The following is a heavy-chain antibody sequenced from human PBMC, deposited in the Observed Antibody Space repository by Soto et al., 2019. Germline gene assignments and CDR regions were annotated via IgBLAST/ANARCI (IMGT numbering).Heavy chain of an antibody. CDR2: IRSKANSYAT. V-gene: IGHV3-73*01. CDR3: TRLDQRSYGLAV. CDR1: GCTVSFSA. J-gene: IGHJ6*04. Sequence: LRLSFASSGCTVSFSASHFCLQGSGKGLDWFVLIRSKANSYATAYAASVKGRFTISRDDSKNTAYLQMNSLKTEDTAVYYCTRLDQRSYGLAVWGNGNTVTVSS. D-gene: IGHD2-2*01.